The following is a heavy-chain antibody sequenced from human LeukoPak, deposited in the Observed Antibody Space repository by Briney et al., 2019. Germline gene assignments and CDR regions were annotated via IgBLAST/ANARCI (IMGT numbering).Heavy chain of an antibody. CDR2: INHSGST. V-gene: IGHV4-34*01. J-gene: IGHJ3*02. CDR1: GGSFSGYY. CDR3: ARDASEDAFDI. Sequence: PSETLSLTCAVYGGSFSGYYWSWIRQPPGKGLEWIGEINHSGSTNYNPSLKSRVTMSVDTSKNQFSLKLSSVTAADTAVYYCARDASEDAFDIWGQGTMVTVSS. D-gene: IGHD2-2*01.